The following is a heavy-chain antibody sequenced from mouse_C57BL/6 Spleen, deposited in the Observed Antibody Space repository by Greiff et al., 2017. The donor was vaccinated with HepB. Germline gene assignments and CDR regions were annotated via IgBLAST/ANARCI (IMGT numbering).Heavy chain of an antibody. CDR1: GFTFSSYT. Sequence: EVMLVESGGGLVKPGGSLKLSCAASGFTFSSYTMSWVRQTPEKRLEWVATISGGGGNTYYPDSVKGRFTISRDNAKNTLYLQMSSLRSEDTALYYCARHPYDGYYVAYWGQGTLVTVSA. CDR2: ISGGGGNT. V-gene: IGHV5-9*01. CDR3: ARHPYDGYYVAY. D-gene: IGHD2-3*01. J-gene: IGHJ3*01.